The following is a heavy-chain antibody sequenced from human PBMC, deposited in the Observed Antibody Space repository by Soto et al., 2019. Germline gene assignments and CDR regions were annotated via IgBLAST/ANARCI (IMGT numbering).Heavy chain of an antibody. J-gene: IGHJ2*01. CDR3: AREGGGLGYCRGGTCNWYFDL. D-gene: IGHD2-15*01. V-gene: IGHV1-69*01. CDR2: IIPIFGTL. CDR1: GGTFRSYG. Sequence: QVQLVQSGAEVKRPGSSVKVSCKASGGTFRSYGVNWVRQAPGQGLEWMGGIIPIFGTLNSAQRFQGRVTITADESTGTAYMELSRLRPEDTAVYYCAREGGGLGYCRGGTCNWYFDLWGRGTLVTVSS.